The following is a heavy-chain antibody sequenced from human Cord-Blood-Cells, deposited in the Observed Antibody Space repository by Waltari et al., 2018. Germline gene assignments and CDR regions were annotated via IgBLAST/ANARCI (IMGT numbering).Heavy chain of an antibody. J-gene: IGHJ4*02. CDR3: ARGGAPNYYDSSGYYYR. CDR2: INQSGST. CDR1: GGSFSGYY. V-gene: IGHV4-34*01. D-gene: IGHD3-22*01. Sequence: QVQLQQWGAGLLKPSETLSLTCAVYGGSFSGYYWSWIRQPPGKGLEWIGEINQSGSTNYHPSLKSRVTISVDTSKNQFSLKLSSVTAADTAVYYCARGGAPNYYDSSGYYYRWGQGTLVTVSS.